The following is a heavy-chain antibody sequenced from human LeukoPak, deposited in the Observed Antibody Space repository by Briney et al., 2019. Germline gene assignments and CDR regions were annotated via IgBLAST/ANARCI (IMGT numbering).Heavy chain of an antibody. J-gene: IGHJ4*02. CDR3: ARDDRGLWSL. CDR1: GFTVSSNY. Sequence: PGGSLRLSCAASGFTVSSNYMSWVRQAPGKGLEWVSVIYSGGSTYYADSVKGRFTISRDNSKNTLYLQMNSLRAEDTAVHYCARDDRGLWSLWGLGTLVTVSS. D-gene: IGHD5-18*01. CDR2: IYSGGST. V-gene: IGHV3-53*01.